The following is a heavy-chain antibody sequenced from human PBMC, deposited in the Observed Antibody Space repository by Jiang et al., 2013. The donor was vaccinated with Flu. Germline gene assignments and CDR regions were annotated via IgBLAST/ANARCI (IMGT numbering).Heavy chain of an antibody. CDR1: GFTFSSQC. D-gene: IGHD5-12*01. Sequence: VESGGGLVQPGGSLRLSCVGSGFTFSSQCMNWVRQAPGKGLEWVSGISGSGSNTHYADSVKGRFTISRDISKNTLYLQMSSLRAEDSAEYYCVRGGVGGSVPTILVADYWGQG. CDR2: ISGSGSNT. V-gene: IGHV3-23*04. J-gene: IGHJ4*02. CDR3: VRGGVGGSVPTILVADY.